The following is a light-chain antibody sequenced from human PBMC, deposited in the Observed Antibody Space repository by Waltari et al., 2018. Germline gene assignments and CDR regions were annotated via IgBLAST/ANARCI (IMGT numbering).Light chain of an antibody. CDR1: SSDVGFYDF. J-gene: IGLJ3*02. V-gene: IGLV2-14*01. CDR3: SSYTRRSYWV. CDR2: KVN. Sequence: QSALTQPASVSGSPGQSITISCTGTSSDVGFYDFVSWFQQHPGKAPKVMLYKVNNRPQGVSTRFSGSKSPNTASLTISGLQADDEADYYCSSYTRRSYWVFGGGTQLTVL.